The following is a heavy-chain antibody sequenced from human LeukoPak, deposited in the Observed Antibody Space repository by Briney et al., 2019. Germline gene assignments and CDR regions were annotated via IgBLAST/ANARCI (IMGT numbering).Heavy chain of an antibody. Sequence: QPGGSLRLSCAASGFTFSSYAMNWVRQAPGKGLEWVSFISGSGDTTYYADSVKGRFTISRDNSKNTLYLQMNSLRAEDTAVYYCAKDPKNQLPQYYFDYWGQGTLVTVSS. J-gene: IGHJ4*02. V-gene: IGHV3-23*01. CDR3: AKDPKNQLPQYYFDY. D-gene: IGHD2-2*01. CDR1: GFTFSSYA. CDR2: ISGSGDTT.